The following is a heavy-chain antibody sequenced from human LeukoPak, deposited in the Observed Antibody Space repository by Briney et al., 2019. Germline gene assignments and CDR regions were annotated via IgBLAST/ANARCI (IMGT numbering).Heavy chain of an antibody. Sequence: GGSLRLSCTVSGFTVSSNSMSWVRHAPGKGLGWVSFIYSDNTHYSDSVKGRFTISRDNSKNTLYLQMNSLRAEDTAVYYRARRAGAYSHPYDYWGQGTLVTVSS. V-gene: IGHV3-53*01. D-gene: IGHD4/OR15-4a*01. CDR1: GFTVSSNS. J-gene: IGHJ4*02. CDR2: IYSDNT. CDR3: ARRAGAYSHPYDY.